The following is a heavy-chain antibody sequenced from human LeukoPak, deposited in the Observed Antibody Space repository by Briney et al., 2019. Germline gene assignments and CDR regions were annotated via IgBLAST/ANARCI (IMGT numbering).Heavy chain of an antibody. D-gene: IGHD6-13*01. V-gene: IGHV4-34*01. CDR1: GGSFSGYY. CDR2: INHSGST. J-gene: IGHJ5*02. CDR3: ARPGSSWYRWFDP. Sequence: PSETLSLTCAVYGGSFSGYYWSWIRQPPGKGLEWIGEINHSGSTNYNPSLKSRVTISVGTSKNQFSLKLSSVTAADTAVYYCARPGSSWYRWFDPWGQGTLVTVSS.